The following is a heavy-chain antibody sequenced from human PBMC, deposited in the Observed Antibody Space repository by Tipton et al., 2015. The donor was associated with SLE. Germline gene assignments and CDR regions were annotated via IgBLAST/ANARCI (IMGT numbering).Heavy chain of an antibody. CDR2: IYYSGRT. D-gene: IGHD2-2*01. CDR1: GGSTSRSSHY. CDR3: ARKGQYQGWFDP. Sequence: TLSLTCTVSGGSTSRSSHYWGWIRQPPGKGLEWIGSIYYSGRTYYNSSLKSRVTISVDTSKNQFSLKLSSVTDADTAVYYCARKGQYQGWFDPWGQGTLVTVSS. J-gene: IGHJ5*02. V-gene: IGHV4-39*07.